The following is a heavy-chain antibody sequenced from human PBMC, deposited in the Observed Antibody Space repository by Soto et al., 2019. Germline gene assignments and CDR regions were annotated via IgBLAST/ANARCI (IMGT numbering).Heavy chain of an antibody. CDR2: IYSLGNT. J-gene: IGHJ4*02. D-gene: IGHD3-22*01. CDR1: GGSISSSSYY. CDR3: ARQIYDSSGYYYAY. Sequence: QLQLQESGPGLVKPSETLSLTCTVSGGSISSSSYYWGWIRQPPGQGLESLGTIYSLGNTYYNPSLKSRVTISVDKSKSQLFLKLSSVTAPDTAVYYCARQIYDSSGYYYAYWGQGTLVTVSS. V-gene: IGHV4-39*01.